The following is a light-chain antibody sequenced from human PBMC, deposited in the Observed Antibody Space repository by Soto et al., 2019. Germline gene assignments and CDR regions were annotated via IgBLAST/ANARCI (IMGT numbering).Light chain of an antibody. CDR2: GAS. J-gene: IGKJ4*01. V-gene: IGKV3D-15*01. CDR3: QQYNNWPS. CDR1: QSVSNN. Sequence: ETVLTQSPGTLSLSPGERATLSCRASQSVSNNYLAWYQQKPGQAPRLLIYGASNRATGIPDRFSGSGSGTEFTLTISSLQSEDFGVYYCQQYNNWPSFGGGTKVDIK.